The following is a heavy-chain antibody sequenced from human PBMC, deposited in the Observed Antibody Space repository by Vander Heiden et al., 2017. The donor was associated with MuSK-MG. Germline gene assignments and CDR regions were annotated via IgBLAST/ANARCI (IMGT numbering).Heavy chain of an antibody. V-gene: IGHV3-21*01. CDR1: GFPFSSYS. Sequence: VQLVESGGGLVKPGGSLGLSCAASGFPFSSYSMNWVRQAPGKGLEWVSSISSSSSYIYYADSVKGRFTISRDNAKNSLYLQMNSLRAEDTAVYYCARIAAAGLYFDYWGQGTLVTVSS. CDR2: ISSSSSYI. CDR3: ARIAAAGLYFDY. D-gene: IGHD6-13*01. J-gene: IGHJ4*02.